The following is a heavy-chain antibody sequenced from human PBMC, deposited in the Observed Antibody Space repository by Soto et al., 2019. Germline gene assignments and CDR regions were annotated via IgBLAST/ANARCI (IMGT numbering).Heavy chain of an antibody. J-gene: IGHJ3*02. V-gene: IGHV4-31*03. CDR2: IYYSGST. CDR3: ARDPKGPQKWGVKAFDI. Sequence: SETLSLTCTVSGGSISSGGYYWSWIRQHPGKGLEWIGYIYYSGSTYYNPSLKSRVTISVDTSKNQFSLKLSSVTAADTAVYYCARDPKGPQKWGVKAFDIWGQGTMVTVSS. D-gene: IGHD2-8*01. CDR1: GGSISSGGYY.